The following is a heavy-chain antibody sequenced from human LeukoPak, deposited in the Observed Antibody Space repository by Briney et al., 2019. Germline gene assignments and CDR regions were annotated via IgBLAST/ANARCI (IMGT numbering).Heavy chain of an antibody. Sequence: GGSLRLSCAASGFTFSSYGMHWVRQAPGKGLEWVAVIWYDGSNKYYADSVKGRFTISRDNSKNTLYLQMNSLRAEDTAVYYCAKYRGGSSSADYWGQGTLVTVSS. CDR3: AKYRGGSSSADY. J-gene: IGHJ4*02. D-gene: IGHD1-26*01. V-gene: IGHV3-33*06. CDR1: GFTFSSYG. CDR2: IWYDGSNK.